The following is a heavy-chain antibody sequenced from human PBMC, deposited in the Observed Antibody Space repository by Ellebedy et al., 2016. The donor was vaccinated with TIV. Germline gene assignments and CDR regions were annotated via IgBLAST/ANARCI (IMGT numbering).Heavy chain of an antibody. CDR2: ISAGGDNT. J-gene: IGHJ4*02. D-gene: IGHD3-22*01. CDR1: GFTFSNFA. CDR3: AKGSSSGFNYDRVGFQY. V-gene: IGHV3-23*01. Sequence: GGSLRLSCAASGFTFSNFAMHWVRQAPGKGLEWLSVISAGGDNTYNADSVKGRFTIPRDNSKNTLFLQMNRLRTEDTAVYYCAKGSSSGFNYDRVGFQYWGQGTLVTVSS.